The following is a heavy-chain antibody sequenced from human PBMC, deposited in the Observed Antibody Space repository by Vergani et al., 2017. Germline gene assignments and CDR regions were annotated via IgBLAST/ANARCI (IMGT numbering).Heavy chain of an antibody. J-gene: IGHJ6*02. CDR2: INPRDGVT. D-gene: IGHD6-19*01. V-gene: IGHV1-46*03. CDR1: TYTFTRYY. CDR3: TRKRITVAGTDCLDV. Sequence: QVQLVQSGAEVKMPGASVKVSCKSSTYTFTRYYMHWVRQAPGQGLEWMGIINPRDGVTSYAQKFQGRLTMTRDTSTSTVYMELSILRSEDTAFYFCTRKRITVAGTDCLDVWGQGTTVTVSS.